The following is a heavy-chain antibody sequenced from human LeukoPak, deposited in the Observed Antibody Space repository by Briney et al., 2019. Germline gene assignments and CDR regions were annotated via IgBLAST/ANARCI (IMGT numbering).Heavy chain of an antibody. CDR3: TTAPDSYYYYGMDV. CDR1: GFTFSSYA. V-gene: IGHV3-23*01. CDR2: ISGSGGST. Sequence: GGSLRLSCAASGFTFSSYAMSWVRQAPGKGLEWVSAISGSGGSTYYADSVKGRFTISRDNSKNTLYLQMNSLRAEDTAVYYCTTAPDSYYYYGMDVWGQGTTVTVSS. J-gene: IGHJ6*02. D-gene: IGHD1-14*01.